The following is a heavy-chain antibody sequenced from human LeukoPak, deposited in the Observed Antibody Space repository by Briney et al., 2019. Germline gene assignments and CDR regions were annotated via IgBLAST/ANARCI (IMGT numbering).Heavy chain of an antibody. CDR1: GFTFGDHA. CDR2: ISGSGGST. Sequence: GGSLRLSCTTSGFTFGDHAMSWVRQAPGKGLEWVSAISGSGGSTYYADSVKGRFTISRDNSKNTLYLQMNSLRAEDTAVYCCAKLPYYDILTGYYIDYWGQGTLVTVSS. J-gene: IGHJ4*02. CDR3: AKLPYYDILTGYYIDY. D-gene: IGHD3-9*01. V-gene: IGHV3-23*01.